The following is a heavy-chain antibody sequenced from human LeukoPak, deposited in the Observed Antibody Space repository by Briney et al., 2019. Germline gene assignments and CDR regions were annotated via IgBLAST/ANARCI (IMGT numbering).Heavy chain of an antibody. CDR1: GGSISSSSYY. CDR2: IYYSGST. Sequence: SSETLSLTCTVSGGSISSSSYYWGWIRQPPGKGLEWIGSIYYSGSTYYNPSLKSRVTISVDTSKNQFSLKLSSVTAADTAVYYCARSGIPVAGMGNDFDYWGQGTLVTVSS. V-gene: IGHV4-39*07. D-gene: IGHD6-19*01. J-gene: IGHJ4*02. CDR3: ARSGIPVAGMGNDFDY.